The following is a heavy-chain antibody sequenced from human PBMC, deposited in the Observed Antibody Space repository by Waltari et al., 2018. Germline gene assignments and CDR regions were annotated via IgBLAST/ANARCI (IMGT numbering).Heavy chain of an antibody. CDR3: AREALGGTKAFDM. Sequence: QIQIMQSGAEVKKPGASVKVSCQASGYTFTAYYIHWARQAPGHGLEWMGWINSNTGGADCAQSFQGRVTVTRDTSISTVYMELSGLTSDDTAVYYCAREALGGTKAFDMWGQGTMVTVSS. J-gene: IGHJ3*02. CDR1: GYTFTAYY. D-gene: IGHD1-7*01. V-gene: IGHV1-2*02. CDR2: INSNTGGA.